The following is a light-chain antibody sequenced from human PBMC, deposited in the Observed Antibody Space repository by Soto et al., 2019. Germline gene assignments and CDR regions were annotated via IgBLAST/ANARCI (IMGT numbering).Light chain of an antibody. V-gene: IGKV3-20*01. J-gene: IGKJ2*01. Sequence: EMVLTQSPGTLSLSPGERATLSCRASQSVSSSYLAWYQQKPGQAPRLLIYGASSRATGIPDRFSGSGSGTDFTLTISRLEPEDFAVYYCQQYGSSPLMYTFGQGTQLEIK. CDR1: QSVSSSY. CDR2: GAS. CDR3: QQYGSSPLMYT.